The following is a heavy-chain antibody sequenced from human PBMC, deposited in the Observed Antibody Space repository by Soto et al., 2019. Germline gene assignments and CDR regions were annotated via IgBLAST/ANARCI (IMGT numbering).Heavy chain of an antibody. V-gene: IGHV3-11*03. D-gene: IGHD2-15*01. CDR1: GFSFSNNY. CDR3: GKDINAGGMDV. J-gene: IGHJ6*02. Sequence: PGGSLRLSCAASGFSFSNNYMSWIRQAPGKGLESLSYISGSSTDTSYADSVKGRFTISRDNAKNTLYLQMNSLRPEDSALYFCGKDINAGGMDVWGQGTTVTVSS. CDR2: ISGSSTDT.